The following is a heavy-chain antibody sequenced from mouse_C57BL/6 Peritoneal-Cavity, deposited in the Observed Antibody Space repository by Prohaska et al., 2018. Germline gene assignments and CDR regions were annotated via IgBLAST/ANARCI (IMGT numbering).Heavy chain of an antibody. D-gene: IGHD2-1*01. CDR3: MRYGNYWYFDV. V-gene: IGHV11-2*01. CDR2: INSDGSAI. J-gene: IGHJ1*03. CDR1: GFTFIGFW. Sequence: EVQLLETGGGLVQPGGSRGLSCEGSGFTFIGFWMSWVRQTPGKILEWIGEINSDGSAINYAPSIKDRVTIFRDNDKSTLDLQMSNVRSEDTATYFCMRYGNYWYFDVWGTGTTVTVSS.